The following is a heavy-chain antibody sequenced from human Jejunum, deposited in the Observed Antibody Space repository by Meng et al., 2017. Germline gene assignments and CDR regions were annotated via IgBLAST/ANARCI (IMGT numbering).Heavy chain of an antibody. CDR1: CCSVSSGFYY. J-gene: IGHJ4*02. V-gene: IGHV4-61*03. CDR3: ARDSETYPTYFDY. D-gene: IGHD5-24*01. CDR2: ISDSGTT. Sequence: VPRAEAGPGLGRPLVTLSRTCTVSCCSVSSGFYYWSWIRQPPGKGLEWIGYISDSGTTNYNPSLKSRVTMSVDTSKNHFSLKLTSVTAADTAVYFCARDSETYPTYFDYWGQGTLVTVSS.